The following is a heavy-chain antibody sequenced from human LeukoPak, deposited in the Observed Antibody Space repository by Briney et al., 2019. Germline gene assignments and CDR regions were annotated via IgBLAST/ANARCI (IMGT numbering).Heavy chain of an antibody. CDR3: AREYGGNPGLFGY. D-gene: IGHD4-23*01. CDR2: ITPYNGNT. J-gene: IGHJ4*02. CDR1: GYTFTGYY. Sequence: GASVKVSCKASGYTFTGYYMHWVRQAPGHGLEWMGWITPYNGNTNYVQNFQGGVTMTTDTSTSTAYMELRSLRSDDTAVYYCAREYGGNPGLFGYWGQGTLVTVSS. V-gene: IGHV1-18*04.